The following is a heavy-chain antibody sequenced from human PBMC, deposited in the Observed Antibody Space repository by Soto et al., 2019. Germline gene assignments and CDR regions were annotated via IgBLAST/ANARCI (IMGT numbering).Heavy chain of an antibody. CDR1: GYTFTGYY. J-gene: IGHJ6*02. CDR3: ARGGSGGIVVVPAVLADYYYGVDV. D-gene: IGHD2-2*01. Sequence: ASVKVSCKASGYTFTGYYMHWVRQAPGQGLEWMGWINPNSGGTNYAQKFQGWVTMTRDTSISTADMELSRLRSDDTAVYYCARGGSGGIVVVPAVLADYYYGVDVWGQGTTVTVSS. V-gene: IGHV1-2*04. CDR2: INPNSGGT.